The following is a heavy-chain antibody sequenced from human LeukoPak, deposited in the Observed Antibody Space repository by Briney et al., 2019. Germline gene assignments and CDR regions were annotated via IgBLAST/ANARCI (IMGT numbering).Heavy chain of an antibody. Sequence: PSETLSLTCTVSGGSISSYYWSWIRQPPGKGLEWIGYIYYSGSTNYNPSLKSRVTISVDTSKNQFSLKLSSVTAADTAVYYCARMAIDDSSGYYFNPHPGHFDYWGQGTLVTVSS. CDR2: IYYSGST. J-gene: IGHJ4*02. CDR3: ARMAIDDSSGYYFNPHPGHFDY. D-gene: IGHD3-22*01. V-gene: IGHV4-59*01. CDR1: GGSISSYY.